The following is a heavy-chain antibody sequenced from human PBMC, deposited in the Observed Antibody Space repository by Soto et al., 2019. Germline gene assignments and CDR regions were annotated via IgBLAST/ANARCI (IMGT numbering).Heavy chain of an antibody. CDR3: ARDNPRSSGWDV. Sequence: EVQLVESGGGLVQPGGSLRLSCEASGFTLSSYSMNWARQAPGQGLEWVSYISSSSSTIYYAVSLKGRFTISRDNAKNSLYLHMNSLRDEDTAVYYCARDNPRSSGWDVWGQGTTVTVSS. V-gene: IGHV3-48*02. CDR1: GFTLSSYS. J-gene: IGHJ6*02. CDR2: ISSSSSTI.